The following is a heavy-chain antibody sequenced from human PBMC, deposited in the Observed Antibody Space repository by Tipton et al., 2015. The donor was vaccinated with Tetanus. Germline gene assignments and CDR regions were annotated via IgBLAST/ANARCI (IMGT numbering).Heavy chain of an antibody. J-gene: IGHJ4*02. CDR3: VRGRGLGAYSFGFEY. Sequence: LRLSCAVSGGSITSDNHYWSWIRQPPGQGLEWLGYIYQTDSTYYNPSVRSRLTLSLQRSKNQVSLKLSSVTAADAAVYYCVRGRGLGAYSFGFEYWGQGALVTVSS. V-gene: IGHV4-30-2*01. CDR2: IYQTDST. D-gene: IGHD5-12*01. CDR1: GGSITSDNHY.